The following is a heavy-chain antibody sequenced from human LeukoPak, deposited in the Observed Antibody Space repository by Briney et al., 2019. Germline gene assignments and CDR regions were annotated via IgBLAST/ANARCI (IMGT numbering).Heavy chain of an antibody. CDR1: GGSISSGGYY. CDR2: IYYSGST. Sequence: SETLSLTCTVSGGSISSGGYYWSWIRQHPGKGLEWIGYIYYSGSTYYNPSLKSRVTISVDTSKNQFSLKLSSVTAADTAVYYCARTPPPRTVAFDIWGQGTMVTVSS. V-gene: IGHV4-31*03. D-gene: IGHD4-17*01. J-gene: IGHJ3*02. CDR3: ARTPPPRTVAFDI.